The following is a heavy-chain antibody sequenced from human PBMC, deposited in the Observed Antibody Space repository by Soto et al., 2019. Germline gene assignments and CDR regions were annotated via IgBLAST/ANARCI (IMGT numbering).Heavy chain of an antibody. V-gene: IGHV1-18*01. CDR2: ISAHNGNT. D-gene: IGHD6-6*01. J-gene: IGHJ4*02. Sequence: QVHLVQSGAEVKKPGASVKVSCKGSGYTFTSYGITWVRQAPGQGLEGMGWISAHNGNTNYAQKLQGRVTVTRDTSTSTAYMELRSLRSDDTAVYYCAGGRDGDYWGQGALVTVSS. CDR3: AGGRDGDY. CDR1: GYTFTSYG.